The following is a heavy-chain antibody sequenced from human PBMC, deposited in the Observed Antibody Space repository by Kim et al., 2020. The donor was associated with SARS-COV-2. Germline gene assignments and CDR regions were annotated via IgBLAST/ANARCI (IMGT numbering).Heavy chain of an antibody. CDR2: YPGASDT. V-gene: IGHV5-51*01. CDR3: ARIGDY. J-gene: IGHJ4*02. D-gene: IGHD2-15*01. Sequence: YPGASDTRYSPSFQGKVTSSADKSISTAYLQWSSLKASDTAMYYCARIGDYWGQGTLVTVSS.